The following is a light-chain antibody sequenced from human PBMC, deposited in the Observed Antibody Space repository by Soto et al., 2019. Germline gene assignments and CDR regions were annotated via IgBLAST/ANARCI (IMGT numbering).Light chain of an antibody. Sequence: QSALTQPASVSGSPGQSITISCTGTSSDVSGYNYVSWYHQHPGKAPKLMIYDVSNRPSGVSNRFSGSKSGNTASLTISGRQAEDEADYYCSSYTSSSTLMVFGTGTKVTVL. CDR1: SSDVSGYNY. V-gene: IGLV2-14*01. CDR3: SSYTSSSTLMV. CDR2: DVS. J-gene: IGLJ1*01.